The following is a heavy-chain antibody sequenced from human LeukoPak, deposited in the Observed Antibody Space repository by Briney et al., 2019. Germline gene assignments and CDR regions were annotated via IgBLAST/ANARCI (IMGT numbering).Heavy chain of an antibody. Sequence: PGGSLRLSCAASGFSFSSHAMNWVRQAPGKGLEWVSAISGSGSHTYYADSVRGRFTISRDNSKSTLYLQMNSLRAEDTAVYYCAKDVRGYNRPFDYWGQGTVVTVSS. V-gene: IGHV3-23*01. CDR1: GFSFSSHA. CDR2: ISGSGSHT. J-gene: IGHJ4*02. CDR3: AKDVRGYNRPFDY. D-gene: IGHD3-10*02.